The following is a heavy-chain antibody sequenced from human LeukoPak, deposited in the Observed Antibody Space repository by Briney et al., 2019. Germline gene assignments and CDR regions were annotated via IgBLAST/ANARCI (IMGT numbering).Heavy chain of an antibody. J-gene: IGHJ4*02. D-gene: IGHD3-3*01. CDR1: GYTFTSYG. CDR2: IIAYNGNT. V-gene: IGHV1-18*01. Sequence: ASVKVSCKASGYTFTSYGISWVRQAPAQGLEWMGLIIAYNGNTNYAQKLQGRVTMTTDTSTSTAYMELRSLRSDDTAVYYCARGRTYYDFWSGIFDYWGQGTLVTVSS. CDR3: ARGRTYYDFWSGIFDY.